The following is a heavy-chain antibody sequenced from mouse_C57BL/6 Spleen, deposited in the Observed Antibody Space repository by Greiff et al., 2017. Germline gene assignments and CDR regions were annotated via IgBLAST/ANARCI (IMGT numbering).Heavy chain of an antibody. J-gene: IGHJ2*01. CDR1: GYTFTSYW. CDR2: IDPSDSYT. Sequence: QVHVKQPGAELVKPGASVKLSCKASGYTFTSYWMQWVKQRPGQGLEWIGEIDPSDSYTNYNQKFKGKATLTVDTSSSTAYMQLSSLTSEDSAVYYCARDEGYWGQGTTLTVSS. V-gene: IGHV1-50*01. CDR3: ARDEGY.